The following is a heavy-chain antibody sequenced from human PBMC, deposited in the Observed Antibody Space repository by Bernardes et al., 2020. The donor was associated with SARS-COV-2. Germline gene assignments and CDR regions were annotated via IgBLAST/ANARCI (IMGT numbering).Heavy chain of an antibody. V-gene: IGHV4-4*02. J-gene: IGHJ4*02. D-gene: IGHD6-13*01. Sequence: SETLSLTCAVSGGSISSSNWWWWVRQPTGKLLGWIGEIYHSGSTYYNPSLKSRATISVDKSKNQFPLKLSSVTAADTAVYYCARDRGIAAAGIDYWGQGTLVTVSS. CDR1: GGSISSSNW. CDR2: IYHSGST. CDR3: ARDRGIAAAGIDY.